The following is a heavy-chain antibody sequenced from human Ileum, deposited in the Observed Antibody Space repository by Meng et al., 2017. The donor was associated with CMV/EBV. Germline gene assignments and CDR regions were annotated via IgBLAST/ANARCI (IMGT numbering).Heavy chain of an antibody. J-gene: IGHJ4*02. CDR2: INTNTGNP. CDR3: ARDGLNERYFDY. CDR1: GYPFTSNN. Sequence: CKGSGYPFTSNNLIWVRQAPGQGPEWMGWINTNTGNPTYARDFTGRFVFSLDTSVSTAYLQISGLKAEDTAVYYCARDGLNERYFDYWGQGTLVTVSS. V-gene: IGHV7-4-1*02.